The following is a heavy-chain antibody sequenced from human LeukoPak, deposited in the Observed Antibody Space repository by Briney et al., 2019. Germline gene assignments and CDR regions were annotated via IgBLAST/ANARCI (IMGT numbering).Heavy chain of an antibody. CDR1: GYTFTGYY. J-gene: IGHJ5*02. V-gene: IGHV1-2*02. D-gene: IGHD3-10*01. CDR3: ARGLSVRGGNWFDP. CDR2: INPNSGGT. Sequence: ASVKVSCKASGYTFTGYYMHWVRQAPGQGLEWMGWINPNSGGTNYAQKFQGRVTMTRDTSISTAYMELSRLRSDDTAVYYCARGLSVRGGNWFDPWGQGTLVTVSS.